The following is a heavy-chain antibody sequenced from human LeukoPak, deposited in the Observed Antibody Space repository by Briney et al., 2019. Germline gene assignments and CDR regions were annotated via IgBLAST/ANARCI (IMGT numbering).Heavy chain of an antibody. D-gene: IGHD2-21*02. V-gene: IGHV4-4*07. CDR2: IYTSGST. Sequence: SETLSLTCTVSGGSISSYYWSWIRQPAGKGLEWIGRIYTSGSTNYNPSLKSRVTMSVDTSKNQFSLKLSSVTAADTAVYYCARETRYCGGDCRSLDYWGQGTLVTVSS. CDR3: ARETRYCGGDCRSLDY. J-gene: IGHJ4*02. CDR1: GGSISSYY.